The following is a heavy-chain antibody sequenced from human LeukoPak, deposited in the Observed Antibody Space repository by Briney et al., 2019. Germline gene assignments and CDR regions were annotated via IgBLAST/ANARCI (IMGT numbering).Heavy chain of an antibody. Sequence: GRSLRLSCAASGYTFDDYAMHWVRQAPGKGLEWVSGISWNSGSIGYADSVKGRFTISRDNAKNSLYLQMNSLRAEDMALYYCAKDLSPHIVLVPAATGAFDIWGQGTMVIVSS. CDR3: AKDLSPHIVLVPAATGAFDI. V-gene: IGHV3-9*03. D-gene: IGHD2-2*01. CDR1: GYTFDDYA. J-gene: IGHJ3*02. CDR2: ISWNSGSI.